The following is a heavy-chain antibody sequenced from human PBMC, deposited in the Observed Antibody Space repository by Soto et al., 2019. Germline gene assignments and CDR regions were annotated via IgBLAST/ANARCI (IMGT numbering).Heavy chain of an antibody. CDR2: IKSKTDGGTT. Sequence: GGSLRLSCAASGFTFSNAWMSWVRQAPGKGLEWVGRIKSKTDGGTTDYAAPVKGRFTISRDDSKNTLYLQMNSLKTEDTAVYYCTTPPYDFWSGSHYYYYMDVWGKGTTVTVSS. CDR3: TTPPYDFWSGSHYYYYMDV. J-gene: IGHJ6*03. D-gene: IGHD3-3*01. CDR1: GFTFSNAW. V-gene: IGHV3-15*01.